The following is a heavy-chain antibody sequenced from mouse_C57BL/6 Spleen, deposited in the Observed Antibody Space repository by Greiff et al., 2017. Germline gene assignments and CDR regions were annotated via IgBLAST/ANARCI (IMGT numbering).Heavy chain of an antibody. J-gene: IGHJ2*01. D-gene: IGHD1-2*01. CDR1: GFTFSSYA. CDR3: ARDPLLRYFDD. V-gene: IGHV5-4*01. CDR2: ISDGGSYT. Sequence: EVQGVESGGGLVKPGGSLKLSCAASGFTFSSYAMSWVRQTPEKRLEWVATISDGGSYTYYPDNVKGRFTISRDNAKNNLYLQMSHLKSEDTAMYYCARDPLLRYFDDWGQGTTLTVSS.